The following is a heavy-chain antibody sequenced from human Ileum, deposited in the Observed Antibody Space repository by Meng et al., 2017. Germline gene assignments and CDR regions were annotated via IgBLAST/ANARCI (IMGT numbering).Heavy chain of an antibody. CDR3: ARRSGAYDS. D-gene: IGHD6-19*01. CDR2: IYYSGST. J-gene: IGHJ5*01. Sequence: QLQLQESGSGLVKPSQTLSLTCSVSGRSITSGCYSWSWIRQSPGKGLEWIGYIYYSGSTYYSPSLKSRVTISLDRSKSQFSLQLNSVTAADTAVYYCARRSGAYDSWGQGTLVTVSS. CDR1: GRSITSGCYS. V-gene: IGHV4-30-2*06.